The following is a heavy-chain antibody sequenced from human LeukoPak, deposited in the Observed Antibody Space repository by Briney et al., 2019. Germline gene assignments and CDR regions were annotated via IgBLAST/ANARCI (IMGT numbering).Heavy chain of an antibody. CDR3: ARELWFGESHYVGMDV. J-gene: IGHJ6*02. CDR1: GYTFTGYY. CDR2: INPNSGGT. D-gene: IGHD3-10*01. Sequence: GASVKVSCKASGYTFTGYYMHWVRQAPGQGLEWMGWINPNSGGTNYAQKFQGRVTMTRDTSISTAYMELSRLRSDDTAVYYCARELWFGESHYVGMDVWGQGTTVTVSS. V-gene: IGHV1-2*02.